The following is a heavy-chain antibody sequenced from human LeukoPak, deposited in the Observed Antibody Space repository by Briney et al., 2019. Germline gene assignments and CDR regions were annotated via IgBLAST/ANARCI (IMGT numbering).Heavy chain of an antibody. J-gene: IGHJ5*02. CDR3: AKDWVYGSGSEFDH. CDR2: IRYDGTDK. V-gene: IGHV3-30*02. D-gene: IGHD3-10*01. Sequence: GGSLRLSCAASGFTFSTYGMHWVRQAPGKGLEGVTFIRYDGTDKYYVDAVKGRFTVSRDNSKNTVYLQMNSVRLEDTAVYYCAKDWVYGSGSEFDHWGQGTLVTVSS. CDR1: GFTFSTYG.